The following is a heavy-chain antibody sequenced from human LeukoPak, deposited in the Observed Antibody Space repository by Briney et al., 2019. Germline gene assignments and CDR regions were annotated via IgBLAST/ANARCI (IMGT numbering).Heavy chain of an antibody. J-gene: IGHJ4*02. D-gene: IGHD5-12*01. Sequence: GGSLRLSCAASGFTFSSYGMHWVRQAPGKGLEWVAVISYDGSNKYYADSVKGRFTIFRDNSKNTLYLQMNSLRAEDTAVYYCARGVATIGYYFDYWGQGTLVTVSS. CDR1: GFTFSSYG. CDR3: ARGVATIGYYFDY. CDR2: ISYDGSNK. V-gene: IGHV3-30*03.